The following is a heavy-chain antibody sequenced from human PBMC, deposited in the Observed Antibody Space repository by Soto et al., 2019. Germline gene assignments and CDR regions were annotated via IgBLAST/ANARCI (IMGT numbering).Heavy chain of an antibody. V-gene: IGHV4-34*01. J-gene: IGHJ5*02. CDR3: AKGGGSLWS. CDR2: INLSGTT. D-gene: IGHD3-10*01. Sequence: QVQLQQWGAGLLKPSETLSLTCAVSGGSFSVYYWSWIRQSPGKGLEWIGEINLSGTTNYNPSLKSRVTTSLDTSKNQFSLKMSSVTAADTAVYYCAKGGGSLWSWGQGTLVTVSS. CDR1: GGSFSVYY.